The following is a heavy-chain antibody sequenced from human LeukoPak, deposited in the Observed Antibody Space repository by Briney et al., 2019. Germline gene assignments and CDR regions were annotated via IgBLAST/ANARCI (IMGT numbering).Heavy chain of an antibody. J-gene: IGHJ4*02. Sequence: SETLSLTCAVYGGSFTGYYWSWIRQSPGKGLEWIGEINHSGSTNYNPSLKSRVTISLDTSKNQFSLKLSSVTAADTAVYYCAGGLEWFPLHYWGQGTQVTVSS. CDR2: INHSGST. CDR3: AGGLEWFPLHY. V-gene: IGHV4-34*01. CDR1: GGSFTGYY. D-gene: IGHD3-3*01.